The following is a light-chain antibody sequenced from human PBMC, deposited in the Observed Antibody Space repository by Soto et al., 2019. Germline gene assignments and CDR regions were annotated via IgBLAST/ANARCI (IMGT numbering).Light chain of an antibody. V-gene: IGKV1-5*03. Sequence: DIRMTQSPSTLSASVGDRVTIRCRASQSISTWLAWYQQKPGKAPRLLIYKASTLESGVPSRFSGSGSGTEFTLTISSLQPDDFATYYCQQYTPYWTFGQGTKVEI. CDR2: KAS. J-gene: IGKJ1*01. CDR1: QSISTW. CDR3: QQYTPYWT.